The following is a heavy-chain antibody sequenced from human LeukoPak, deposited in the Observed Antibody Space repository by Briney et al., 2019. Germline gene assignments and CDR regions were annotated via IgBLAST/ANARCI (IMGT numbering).Heavy chain of an antibody. CDR2: INHSGSN. V-gene: IGHV4-34*01. D-gene: IGHD2-2*01. J-gene: IGHJ3*02. CDR1: GGSFSGYY. Sequence: SETLSLTCAVYGGSFSGYYWSWIRQPPGKGLEWIGEINHSGSNNYNPSLKIRVTISVDTSKHQFSLKLSSVTAADTAVYYCARGWYCSSASCATDAFDIWGQGTMVTVSS. CDR3: ARGWYCSSASCATDAFDI.